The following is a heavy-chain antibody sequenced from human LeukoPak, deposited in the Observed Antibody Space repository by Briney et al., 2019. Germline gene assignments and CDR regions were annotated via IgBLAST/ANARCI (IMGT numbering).Heavy chain of an antibody. CDR2: IYYSGST. CDR3: AKSTIITTPADY. Sequence: SETLSLTCTVSGGSISSYYWSWIRQPPGKGLEWIGYIYYSGSTNYNPPLKSRVTISVDTSKNQFSLKLSSVTAADTAVYYCAKSTIITTPADYWGQGTLVTVSS. CDR1: GGSISSYY. D-gene: IGHD1-14*01. V-gene: IGHV4-59*01. J-gene: IGHJ4*02.